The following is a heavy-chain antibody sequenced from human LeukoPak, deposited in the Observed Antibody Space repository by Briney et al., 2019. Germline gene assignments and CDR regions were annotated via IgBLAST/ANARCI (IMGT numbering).Heavy chain of an antibody. CDR3: ARENGSYCSSTSCPKPFDY. Sequence: SVKVSCKASGYTFTGYYMHWVRQAPGQGLEWMGWINPIFGTANYAQKFQGRVTITADESTSTAYMELSSLRSEDTAVYYCARENGSYCSSTSCPKPFDYWGQGTLVTVSS. J-gene: IGHJ4*02. V-gene: IGHV1-69*13. D-gene: IGHD2-2*01. CDR2: INPIFGTA. CDR1: GYTFTGYY.